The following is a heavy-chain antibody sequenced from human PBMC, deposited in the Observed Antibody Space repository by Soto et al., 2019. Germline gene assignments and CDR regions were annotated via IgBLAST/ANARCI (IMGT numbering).Heavy chain of an antibody. J-gene: IGHJ6*02. V-gene: IGHV4-34*01. CDR1: GGSFSGYY. CDR2: INNSGST. Sequence: QVQLQQWGAGLLKPSETLSLTCAVYGGSFSGYYWSWIRQPPGKGLEWIREINNSGSTNYNPSLKSRVTISVDTSKNQFSLKLSSVTASVTAVYYCARVTIVRGAPYGMDVWGQVTTVTVSS. CDR3: ARVTIVRGAPYGMDV. D-gene: IGHD3-10*01.